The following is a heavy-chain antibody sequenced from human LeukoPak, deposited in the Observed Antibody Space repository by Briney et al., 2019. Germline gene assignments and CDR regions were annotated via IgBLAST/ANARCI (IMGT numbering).Heavy chain of an antibody. J-gene: IGHJ4*02. V-gene: IGHV1-18*01. CDR2: ISAYNGNT. CDR3: ARVSYCGGDCYGYFDY. Sequence: ASVKVSCTASGYTFTSYGISWVRQAPGQGLEWMGWISAYNGNTNYAQKLQGRVTMTTDTSTSTAYMELRSLRSDDTAVYYCARVSYCGGDCYGYFDYWGQGTLVTVSS. D-gene: IGHD2-21*02. CDR1: GYTFTSYG.